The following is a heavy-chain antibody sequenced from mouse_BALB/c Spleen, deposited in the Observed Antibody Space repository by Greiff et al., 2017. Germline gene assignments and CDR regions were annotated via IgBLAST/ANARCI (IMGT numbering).Heavy chain of an antibody. V-gene: IGHV1-18*01. J-gene: IGHJ4*01. CDR1: GYTFTDYN. D-gene: IGHD2-1*01. Sequence: VQLQQSGPELVKPGASVKIPCKASGYTFTDYNMDWVKQSHGNSLEWIGDINPNNGGTIYNQKFKGKATLTVDKSSSTAYMELRSLTSEDTAVYYCARSGNYPYYYAMDYWGQGTSVTVSA. CDR2: INPNNGGT. CDR3: ARSGNYPYYYAMDY.